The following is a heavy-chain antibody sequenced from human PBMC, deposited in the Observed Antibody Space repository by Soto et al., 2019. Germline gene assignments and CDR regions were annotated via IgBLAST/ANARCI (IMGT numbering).Heavy chain of an antibody. V-gene: IGHV4-39*01. J-gene: IGHJ5*02. CDR2: IYYSGST. D-gene: IGHD4-4*01. CDR1: GGSISSSSYY. Sequence: QLQLQESGPGLVKPSETLSLTCTVSGGSISSSSYYWGWIRQPPGKGLEWIGSIYYSGSTYYNPSLKSRVTISVDTSKNQFSLKLSSVTAADTAVYYCARLGEMTTVTPRFDPWGQGTLVTVSS. CDR3: ARLGEMTTVTPRFDP.